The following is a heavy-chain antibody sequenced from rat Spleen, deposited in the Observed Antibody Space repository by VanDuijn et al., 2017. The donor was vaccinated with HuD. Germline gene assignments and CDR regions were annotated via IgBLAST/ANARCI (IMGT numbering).Heavy chain of an antibody. D-gene: IGHD1-12*02. CDR1: GFTFSDYN. CDR2: ISYEGSHT. Sequence: EVQLVESGGGLVQPGRSMKLSCAASGFTFSDYNMAWVRQAPKKGLEWVATISYEGSHTYYGDSVKGRFTVSEDNTKSTLFLQMDSLRTEDTATYYCARSFDGSFYYYFDYWGQGVMVTVSS. CDR3: ARSFDGSFYYYFDY. V-gene: IGHV5-22*01. J-gene: IGHJ2*01.